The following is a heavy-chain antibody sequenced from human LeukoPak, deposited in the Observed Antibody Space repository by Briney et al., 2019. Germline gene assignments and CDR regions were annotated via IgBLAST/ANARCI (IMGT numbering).Heavy chain of an antibody. Sequence: SETLSLTCTVSGGSISSYYWSWIRQPPGKGLEWIGYIYYSGSTNYNPSLKSRVTISVDTSKNQFSLKLSSVTAADTAVYYCARTKVGGTFDYWGQGTLVTVFS. CDR1: GGSISSYY. J-gene: IGHJ4*02. CDR3: ARTKVGGTFDY. CDR2: IYYSGST. V-gene: IGHV4-59*01. D-gene: IGHD3-3*01.